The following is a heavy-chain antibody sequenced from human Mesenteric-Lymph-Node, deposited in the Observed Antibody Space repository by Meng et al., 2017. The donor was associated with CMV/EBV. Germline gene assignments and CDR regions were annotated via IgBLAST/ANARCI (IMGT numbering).Heavy chain of an antibody. V-gene: IGHV3-20*04. Sequence: GESLKISCVASGFTFDDYGMSWVRQAPGKGLEWVSGINWNGGSTGYADSVKGRFTISRDNAKNSLYLQMNSLRAEDTALYYCARDFSAYCSSTSCYPGAYWGQGTLVTVSS. CDR2: INWNGGST. D-gene: IGHD2-2*01. CDR3: ARDFSAYCSSTSCYPGAY. J-gene: IGHJ4*02. CDR1: GFTFDDYG.